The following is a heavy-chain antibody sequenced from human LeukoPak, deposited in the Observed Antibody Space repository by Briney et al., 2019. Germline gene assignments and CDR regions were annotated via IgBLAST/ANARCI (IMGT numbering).Heavy chain of an antibody. Sequence: PSETLSLTCTVSGGSISSSSYYWGWIRQPPGKGLEWIGYIYYRGSTNYNPSLKSRVTISVDTSKNQFSLKLSSVTAADTAVYYCARGGGLGAYYYYMDVWGKGTTVTVSS. D-gene: IGHD1-26*01. CDR3: ARGGGLGAYYYYMDV. J-gene: IGHJ6*03. V-gene: IGHV4-61*05. CDR1: GGSISSSSYY. CDR2: IYYRGST.